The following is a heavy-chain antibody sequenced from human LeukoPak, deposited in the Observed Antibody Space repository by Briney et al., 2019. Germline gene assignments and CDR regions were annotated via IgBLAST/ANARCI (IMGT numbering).Heavy chain of an antibody. V-gene: IGHV4-4*07. CDR3: ARNSGSYPEYYYYYYYMDV. D-gene: IGHD1-26*01. CDR2: IYTSGST. CDR1: GGSISSYY. Sequence: SETLSLTCTVSGGSISSYYWSWIRQPAGKGLEWIGRIYTSGSTNYNPSLKSRATISVDTSKNQFSLKLSSVTAADTAVYYCARNSGSYPEYYYYYYYMDVWGKGTTVTVSS. J-gene: IGHJ6*03.